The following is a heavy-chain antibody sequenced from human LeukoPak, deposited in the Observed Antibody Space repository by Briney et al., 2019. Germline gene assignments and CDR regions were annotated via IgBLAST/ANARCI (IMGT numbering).Heavy chain of an antibody. CDR2: IYPGDSDT. J-gene: IGHJ3*02. V-gene: IGHV5-51*01. CDR1: GSSFTSYW. D-gene: IGHD6-13*01. CDR3: ARVGGQQLNPDAFDI. Sequence: GESLKISCKGSGSSFTSYWIGWVRQMPGKGLEWMGIIYPGDSDTRYSPSFQGQVTISADKSISTAYLQWSSLKASDTAMYYCARVGGQQLNPDAFDIWGQGTMVTVSS.